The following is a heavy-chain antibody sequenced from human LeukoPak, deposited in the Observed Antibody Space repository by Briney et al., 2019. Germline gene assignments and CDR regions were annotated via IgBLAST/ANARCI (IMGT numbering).Heavy chain of an antibody. J-gene: IGHJ4*02. D-gene: IGHD5-24*01. Sequence: SETLSLTCTISGGSITSYHWSWIRQPPGKGLEWIGYIYYSGSTNYNPSLKSRVTISVDTSKNQFSLNLRSVTAADTAVYYCARGSRDGYNHFDYWGQGILVTASS. CDR3: ARGSRDGYNHFDY. CDR1: GGSITSYH. CDR2: IYYSGST. V-gene: IGHV4-59*01.